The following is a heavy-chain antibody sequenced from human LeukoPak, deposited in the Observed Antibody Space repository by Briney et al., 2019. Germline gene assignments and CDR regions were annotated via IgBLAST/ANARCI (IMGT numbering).Heavy chain of an antibody. CDR1: GFTLSSYA. D-gene: IGHD3-16*02. V-gene: IGHV3-64*01. Sequence: GGSLRLSCAASGFTLSSYAMHWVRQAPGKGLEYVSAISSNGGSTYYANSVKGRFTISRDNSKNTLYLQMGSLRAEDMAVYYCARGRMITFGGVIVLPPYYFDYWGQGTLVTVSS. J-gene: IGHJ4*02. CDR3: ARGRMITFGGVIVLPPYYFDY. CDR2: ISSNGGST.